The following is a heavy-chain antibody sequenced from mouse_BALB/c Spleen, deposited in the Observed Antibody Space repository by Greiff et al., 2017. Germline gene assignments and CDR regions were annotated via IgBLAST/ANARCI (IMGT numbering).Heavy chain of an antibody. CDR2: IDPANGNT. CDR3: ARSGWDATWFAY. D-gene: IGHD4-1*01. Sequence: EVQLQQSGAELVKPGASVKLSCTASGFNIKDTYMHWVKQRPEQGLEWIGRIDPANGNTKYDPKFQGKATITADTSSNTAYLQLSSLTSEDTAVYYCARSGWDATWFAYWGQGTLVTVSA. CDR1: GFNIKDTY. J-gene: IGHJ3*01. V-gene: IGHV14-3*02.